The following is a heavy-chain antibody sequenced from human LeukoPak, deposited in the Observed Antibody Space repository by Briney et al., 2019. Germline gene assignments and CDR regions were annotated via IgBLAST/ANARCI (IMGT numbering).Heavy chain of an antibody. CDR1: GGSISSYY. CDR3: ARDEGSGWYAY. J-gene: IGHJ4*02. CDR2: IHTSGST. V-gene: IGHV4-4*07. D-gene: IGHD6-19*01. Sequence: SETLSLTCTVSGGSISSYYWSWIRQPAGKGLEWIGRIHTSGSTNYNPSLKSRVTMSGDTSKNLFSLRLTSVTAADTAIYYCARDEGSGWYAYWGQGTLVTVSS.